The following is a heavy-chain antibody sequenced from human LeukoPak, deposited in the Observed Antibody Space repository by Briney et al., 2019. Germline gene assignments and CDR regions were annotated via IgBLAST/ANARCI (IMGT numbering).Heavy chain of an antibody. Sequence: PGGSLRLSCAASGFTFSSYAMHWVRQAPGKGLEWVAVISYDGSNKYYADSVKGRFTISRDNSKNTLYLQMNSLRAEDTAVYYCARAADGKEYNWFDPWGQGTLVTVSS. V-gene: IGHV3-30*04. J-gene: IGHJ5*02. CDR2: ISYDGSNK. D-gene: IGHD6-13*01. CDR1: GFTFSSYA. CDR3: ARAADGKEYNWFDP.